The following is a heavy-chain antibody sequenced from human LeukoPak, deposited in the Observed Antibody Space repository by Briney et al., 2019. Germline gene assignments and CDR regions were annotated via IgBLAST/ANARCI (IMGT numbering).Heavy chain of an antibody. J-gene: IGHJ4*02. CDR1: GYSISSGYY. CDR2: IYHSGST. CDR3: ARVTMTTVSYFDY. D-gene: IGHD4-11*01. Sequence: ETLSLTCTVSGYSISSGYYWGWIRQPPGKGLEWIGSIYHSGSTYYNPSLKSRVTISVDTSKNQFSLKLSSVTAADTAVYYCARVTMTTVSYFDYWGQGTLVTVSS. V-gene: IGHV4-38-2*02.